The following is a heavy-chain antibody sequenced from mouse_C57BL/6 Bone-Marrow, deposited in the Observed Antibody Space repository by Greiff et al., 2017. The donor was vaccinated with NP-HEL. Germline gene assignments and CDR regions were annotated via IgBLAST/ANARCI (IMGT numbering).Heavy chain of an antibody. CDR1: GFTFSDYY. D-gene: IGHD1-1*01. CDR3: ARGATVVAHWYFDV. J-gene: IGHJ1*03. CDR2: INYDGSST. V-gene: IGHV5-16*01. Sequence: EVQLVESEGGLVQPGSSMKLSCTASGFTFSDYYMAWVRQVPEKGLEWVANINYDGSSTYYLDSLKSRFIISRDNAKNILYLQMSSLKSEDTATYYCARGATVVAHWYFDVWGTGTTVTVSS.